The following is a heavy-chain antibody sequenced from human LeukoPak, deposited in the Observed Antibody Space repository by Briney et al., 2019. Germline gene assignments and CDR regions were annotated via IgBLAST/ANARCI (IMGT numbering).Heavy chain of an antibody. J-gene: IGHJ4*02. CDR1: GASTRSYY. Sequence: PSQTLSPTCNVSGASTRSYYWSWIRQSPGNVLEWVGYIYYGGTTNYNTSLTSRAAISVDTFKTQFSLNLSSVTAADTAVYFCARRSDSGSDDGEDYFDYWGQGTLVTVSS. V-gene: IGHV4-59*08. CDR3: ARRSDSGSDDGEDYFDY. CDR2: IYYGGTT. D-gene: IGHD1-26*01.